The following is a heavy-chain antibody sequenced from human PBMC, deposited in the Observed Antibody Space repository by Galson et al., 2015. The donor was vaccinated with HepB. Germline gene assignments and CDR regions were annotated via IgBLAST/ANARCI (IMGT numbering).Heavy chain of an antibody. CDR2: INHSGST. J-gene: IGHJ5*02. Sequence: ETLSLTCAVYGGSFSGYYWSWIRQPPGKGLEWIGEINHSGSTNYNPSLKSRVTISVDTSKNQFSLKLSSVTAADTAVYYCARENWFDPWGQGTLVTVSS. CDR1: GGSFSGYY. CDR3: ARENWFDP. V-gene: IGHV4-34*01.